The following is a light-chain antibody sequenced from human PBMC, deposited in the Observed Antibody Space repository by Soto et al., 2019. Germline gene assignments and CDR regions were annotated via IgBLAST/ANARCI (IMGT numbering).Light chain of an antibody. Sequence: ELVMTQSPATLSVSPGERATLSCTASQSVSSNLAWYQQKPGQAPRPLIYGSSTRATGIPARFSGSGSGTEFTLIISSLQSEDSAVYYCQQYNSWLWTFGQGTKVDI. V-gene: IGKV3-15*01. J-gene: IGKJ1*01. CDR3: QQYNSWLWT. CDR2: GSS. CDR1: QSVSSN.